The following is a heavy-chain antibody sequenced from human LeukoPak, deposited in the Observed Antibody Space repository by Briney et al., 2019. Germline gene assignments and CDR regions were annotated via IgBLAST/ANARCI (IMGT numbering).Heavy chain of an antibody. J-gene: IGHJ4*02. CDR1: GGSISSYY. CDR2: IYYSGST. V-gene: IGHV4-59*01. D-gene: IGHD6-19*01. Sequence: SETLSLTCTVSGGSISSYYWSWIRQPPGKGLEWIGYIYYSGSTNYNTSLKSRVTISVDTSKNQFSLKLSSVTAADTAVYYCASGVAGTVYFGYWGQGTLVTVSS. CDR3: ASGVAGTVYFGY.